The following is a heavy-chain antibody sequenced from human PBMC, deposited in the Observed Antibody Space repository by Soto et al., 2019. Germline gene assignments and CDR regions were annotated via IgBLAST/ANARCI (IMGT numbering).Heavy chain of an antibody. CDR3: ARAFFSGYSGSRGAFDI. CDR2: INPSGGST. V-gene: IGHV1-46*03. J-gene: IGHJ3*02. D-gene: IGHD5-12*01. Sequence: GASVKVSCKASGYTFTSYYMHWVRQAPGQGLEWMGIINPSGGSTSYAQKFQGRVTMTRDTSTSTVYMELSSLRSEDTAVYYCARAFFSGYSGSRGAFDIWGQGTMVTGSS. CDR1: GYTFTSYY.